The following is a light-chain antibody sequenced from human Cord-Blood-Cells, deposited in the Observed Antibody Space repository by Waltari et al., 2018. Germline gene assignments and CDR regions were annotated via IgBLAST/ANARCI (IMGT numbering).Light chain of an antibody. V-gene: IGLV2-11*01. Sequence: QSALTQPRSVSGSPGQSVPISCTGTSSDVGGYNSVSWYQQHPGKAPKLMIYDVSKRPSGVPDRFSGSKSGNTASLTISGLQAEDEADYYCCSYAGSYTFRFGGGTKLTVL. CDR2: DVS. CDR3: CSYAGSYTFR. J-gene: IGLJ2*01. CDR1: SSDVGGYNS.